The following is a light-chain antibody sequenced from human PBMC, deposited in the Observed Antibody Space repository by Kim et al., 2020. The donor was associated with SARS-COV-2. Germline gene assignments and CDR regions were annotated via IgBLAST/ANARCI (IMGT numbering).Light chain of an antibody. Sequence: ELTQPSSLSASPGASASLTCSLRSGINVATYRIYWYQQKPGSPPQYLLRYKSDSDKQQGSGVPSRFSGSTDASANAGVLLISGLQSDDEADYYCLIWHSNAWVFGGGTQLTVL. V-gene: IGLV5-45*02. CDR3: LIWHSNAWV. CDR1: SGINVATYR. J-gene: IGLJ3*02. CDR2: YKSDSDK.